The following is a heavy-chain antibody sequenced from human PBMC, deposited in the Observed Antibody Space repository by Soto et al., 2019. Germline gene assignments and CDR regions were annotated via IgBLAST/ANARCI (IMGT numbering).Heavy chain of an antibody. D-gene: IGHD6-19*01. CDR3: ARQGPYSSGWYGFGYYGMDV. CDR2: IYYSGST. V-gene: IGHV4-39*01. CDR1: GGSISSSSYY. Sequence: SETLSLTCTVSGGSISSSSYYWGWIRQPPGKGLEWIGSIYYSGSTYYNPSLKSRVTISVDTSKNQFSLKLSSVTAADTAVYYCARQGPYSSGWYGFGYYGMDVWGQGTTVT. J-gene: IGHJ6*02.